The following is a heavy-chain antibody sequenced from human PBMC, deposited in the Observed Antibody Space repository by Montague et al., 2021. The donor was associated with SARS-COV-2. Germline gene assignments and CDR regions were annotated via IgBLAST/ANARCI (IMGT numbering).Heavy chain of an antibody. CDR1: GDSISCYY. Sequence: SETLSLTCSVSGDSISCYYWSWIRQSDGKGLEWIGRIYTGGYVSYNPALQGRVSMSVDTSKSQVSLNVTSVTAADTAVYYCARAIWHLDVWGRGILVTVSS. J-gene: IGHJ2*01. V-gene: IGHV4-4*07. CDR2: IYTGGYV. CDR3: ARAIWHLDV.